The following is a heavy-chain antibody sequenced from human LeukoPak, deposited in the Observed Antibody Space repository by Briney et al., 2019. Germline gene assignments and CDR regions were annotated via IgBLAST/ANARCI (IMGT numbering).Heavy chain of an antibody. Sequence: GGSLRLSCAASGFTVSSNYMSWVCQAPGKGLEWVSVIYSGGSTYYADSVKGRFTISRDNSKNTLYLQMNSLRAEDTAVYYCASIYCGGDCYYYYYGMDVWGQGTTVTVSS. CDR2: IYSGGST. J-gene: IGHJ6*02. D-gene: IGHD2-21*02. V-gene: IGHV3-53*01. CDR1: GFTVSSNY. CDR3: ASIYCGGDCYYYYYGMDV.